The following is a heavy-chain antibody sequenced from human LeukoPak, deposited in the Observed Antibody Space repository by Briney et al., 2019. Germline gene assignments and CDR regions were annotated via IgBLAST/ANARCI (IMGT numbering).Heavy chain of an antibody. CDR2: IYYSGST. D-gene: IGHD6-19*01. CDR3: ASSRSSSGWSLIDY. V-gene: IGHV4-59*01. CDR1: GGSINSYY. J-gene: IGHJ4*02. Sequence: SETLSLTCTVSGGSINSYYWSWIRQPPGKVLELVGYIYYSGSTNYKPSLKRRVTISVDTSKNQFSLKVSSGTAADTAVYYCASSRSSSGWSLIDYWGQGALVTVSS.